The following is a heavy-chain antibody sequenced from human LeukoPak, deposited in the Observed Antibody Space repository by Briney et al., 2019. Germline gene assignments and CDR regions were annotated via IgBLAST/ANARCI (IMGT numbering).Heavy chain of an antibody. J-gene: IGHJ4*02. V-gene: IGHV4-34*01. D-gene: IGHD2-8*01. Sequence: SETLSLTCAVYGGPFSGYYWSWIRQPPGKGLEWIGEINHSGSTNYSPSLKSRVTISVDTSKNQFSLKLSSVTAADTAVYYCASFVLPGDYWGQGTLVTVSS. CDR1: GGPFSGYY. CDR3: ASFVLPGDY. CDR2: INHSGST.